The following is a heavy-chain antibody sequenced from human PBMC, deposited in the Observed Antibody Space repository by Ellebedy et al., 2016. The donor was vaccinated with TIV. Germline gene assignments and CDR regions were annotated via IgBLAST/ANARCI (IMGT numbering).Heavy chain of an antibody. CDR2: IYYSGST. Sequence: MPGGSLRLSCTVSGGSISSSSYYWGWIRQPPGKGLEWIGSIYYSGSTYYNPSLKSRVTISVDTSKNQFSLKLSSVTAADTAVYYCARQAYGSGSYRWGQGTLVTVSS. D-gene: IGHD3-10*01. J-gene: IGHJ4*02. CDR1: GGSISSSSYY. V-gene: IGHV4-39*01. CDR3: ARQAYGSGSYR.